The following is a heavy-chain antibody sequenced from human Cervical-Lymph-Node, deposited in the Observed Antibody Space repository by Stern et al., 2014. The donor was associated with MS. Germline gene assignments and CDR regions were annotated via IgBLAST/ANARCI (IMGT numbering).Heavy chain of an antibody. Sequence: QVQLRPSGAEVKKPAASVPVSCTASGYPFTSSDINWVRQATGQGLEWMGWMNPNSGNTGYAQKFQGRVTMTRNTSISTAYMELSSLRSEDTAVYYCARGIAVAGLDYWGQGTLVTVSS. CDR1: GYPFTSSD. V-gene: IGHV1-8*01. CDR3: ARGIAVAGLDY. CDR2: MNPNSGNT. J-gene: IGHJ4*02. D-gene: IGHD6-19*01.